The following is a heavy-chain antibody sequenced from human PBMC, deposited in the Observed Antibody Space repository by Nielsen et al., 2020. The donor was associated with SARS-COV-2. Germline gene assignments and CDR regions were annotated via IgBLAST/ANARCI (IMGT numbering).Heavy chain of an antibody. CDR1: GYSFPTYW. V-gene: IGHV5-51*01. CDR2: IYPGDSDT. CDR3: ARHTRSSSSFYYYYYMDV. Sequence: KVSCKGSGYSFPTYWIGWVRQMPGKGLEWMGIIYPGDSDTRYSPSFQGQVTISADKSISTAYLQWSSLKASDTAEYYCARHTRSSSSFYYYYYMDVWGKGTTVTVSS. J-gene: IGHJ6*03. D-gene: IGHD6-6*01.